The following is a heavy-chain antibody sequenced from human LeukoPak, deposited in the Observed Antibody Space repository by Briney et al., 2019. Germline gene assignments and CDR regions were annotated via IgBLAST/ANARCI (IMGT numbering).Heavy chain of an antibody. CDR2: ISHDGMNA. V-gene: IGHV3-23*01. CDR3: AKDGAQYSSGPECDP. Sequence: PGGSLRLSCAASGLHFSGTARSWVRQAPGKGLEWVSAISHDGMNAYYADSVKGRSTISRDNSKKTVSLEMSSLTAADTGVYYCAKDGAQYSSGPECDPRGQGALVTVSP. J-gene: IGHJ5*02. CDR1: GLHFSGTA. D-gene: IGHD6-19*01.